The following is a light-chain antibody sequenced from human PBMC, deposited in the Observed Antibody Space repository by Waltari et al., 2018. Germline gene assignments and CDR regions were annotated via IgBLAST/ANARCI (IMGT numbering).Light chain of an antibody. V-gene: IGLV3-21*01. J-gene: IGLJ2*01. Sequence: SYVLTQPPSVSVAAGQTARMTCGGKNIEAETVQWYQQRPGQAPILVISYDSDRPSGIPGRFSGSNSGNTATLTISRVEAGDEADYYCQVWESGTDHHVEFGGGTKLTVL. CDR1: NIEAET. CDR2: YDS. CDR3: QVWESGTDHHVE.